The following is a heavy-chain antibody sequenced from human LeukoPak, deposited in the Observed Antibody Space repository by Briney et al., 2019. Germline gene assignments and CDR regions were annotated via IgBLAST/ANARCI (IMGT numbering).Heavy chain of an antibody. CDR3: ARPAAGLGGFDY. V-gene: IGHV5-51*01. Sequence: GAPLQICCRGSGSIFTAYWGGWGRPLRGKGVEWMATIYPGDSATTYSPSFQGQVTISADKSITTAYLQRSSLKASDTAMYYCARPAAGLGGFDYWGQGTLVTVSS. D-gene: IGHD3-16*01. CDR1: GSIFTAYW. CDR2: IYPGDSAT. J-gene: IGHJ4*02.